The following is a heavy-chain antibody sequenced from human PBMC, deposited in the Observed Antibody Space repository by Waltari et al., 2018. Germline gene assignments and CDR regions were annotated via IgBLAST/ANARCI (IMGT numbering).Heavy chain of an antibody. CDR2: ISYDGSNK. Sequence: QVQLVESGGGVVQPGRSLRLSCAASGFTFSSYAMHWVRQAPGKGLEWVAVISYDGSNKYYADSVKGRFTISRDNSKNTLYLKMNSLRAEDTAVYYCARENYYYYYMDVWGKGTTVTISS. CDR3: ARENYYYYYMDV. V-gene: IGHV3-30-3*01. CDR1: GFTFSSYA. J-gene: IGHJ6*03.